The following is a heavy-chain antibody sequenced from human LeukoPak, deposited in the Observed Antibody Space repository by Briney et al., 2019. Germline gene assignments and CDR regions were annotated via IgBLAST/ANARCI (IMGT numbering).Heavy chain of an antibody. Sequence: PSETLSLTCTVSGYSISSGYYWGWIRQPPGKGLEWIGSIYHSGSTYYNPSLKSRVTISVDTSKNQFSLKLSSVTAADTAVYYCARQGRSDNFDYWGQGTLVTVSS. D-gene: IGHD2-15*01. J-gene: IGHJ4*02. CDR1: GYSISSGYY. CDR2: IYHSGST. V-gene: IGHV4-38-2*02. CDR3: ARQGRSDNFDY.